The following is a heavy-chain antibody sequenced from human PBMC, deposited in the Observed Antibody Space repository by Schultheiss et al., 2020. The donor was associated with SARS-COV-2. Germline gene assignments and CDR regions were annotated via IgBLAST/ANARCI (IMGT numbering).Heavy chain of an antibody. D-gene: IGHD5-18*01. CDR2: IIPIFGTA. CDR3: ARDRGYSYGADY. V-gene: IGHV1-69*13. CDR1: GYTFTSYY. Sequence: SVKVSCKASGYTFTSYYMHWVRQAPGQGLEWMGGIIPIFGTANYAQKFQGRVTITADESTSTAYMELSSLRSEDTAVYYCARDRGYSYGADYWGQGTLVTVSS. J-gene: IGHJ4*02.